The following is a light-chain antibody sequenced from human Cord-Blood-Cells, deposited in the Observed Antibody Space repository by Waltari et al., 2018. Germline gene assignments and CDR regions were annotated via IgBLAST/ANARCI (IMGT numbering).Light chain of an antibody. CDR2: WAS. CDR1: RSVLYSSNHKNY. V-gene: IGKV4-1*01. CDR3: QQYYSTPYT. Sequence: DIVMTQSPDSLAVSLGERADINCKSSRSVLYSSNHKNYLAWYQQKPGQPPKLLIYWASTRESGVPDRFSGSGSGTDFTLTISSLQAEDVAFYYCQQYYSTPYTFGQGTKLEIK. J-gene: IGKJ2*01.